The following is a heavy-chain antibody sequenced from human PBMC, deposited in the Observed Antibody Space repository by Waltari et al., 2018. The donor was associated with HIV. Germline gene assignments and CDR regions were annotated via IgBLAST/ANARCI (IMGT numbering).Heavy chain of an antibody. V-gene: IGHV4-34*01. CDR1: GGSFSGYY. J-gene: IGHJ4*02. CDR2: INHSGST. D-gene: IGHD5-12*01. Sequence: QVQLQQWGAGLLKPSETLSLTCAVYGGSFSGYYWSWIRQPPGKGLEWIGEINHSGSTNYNPSLKSRGTISVDTSKNQFSLKLSSVTAADTAVYYCARVRRGYSGYDPILYYFDYWGQGTLVTVSS. CDR3: ARVRRGYSGYDPILYYFDY.